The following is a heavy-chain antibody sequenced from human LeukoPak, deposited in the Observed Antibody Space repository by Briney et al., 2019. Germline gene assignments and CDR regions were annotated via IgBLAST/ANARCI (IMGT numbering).Heavy chain of an antibody. J-gene: IGHJ4*02. V-gene: IGHV4-34*01. Sequence: SETLSLTCAVYGESVTTYYWNWIRQSPGKGLEWLGEINHSGSTNYNPSLKSRVTMSVDTSKNQFSLKLSSVTAADTAVYYCARLKGKGLLWFGELFGNGFDYWGQGTLVTVSS. CDR1: GESVTTYY. CDR2: INHSGST. D-gene: IGHD3-10*01. CDR3: ARLKGKGLLWFGELFGNGFDY.